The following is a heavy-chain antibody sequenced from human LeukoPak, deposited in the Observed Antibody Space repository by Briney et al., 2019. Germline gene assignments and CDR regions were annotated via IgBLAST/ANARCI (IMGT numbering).Heavy chain of an antibody. CDR2: LHHTGST. CDR1: GGSISRHH. D-gene: IGHD4-17*01. J-gene: IGHJ4*02. V-gene: IGHV4-59*11. Sequence: PSETLSLTCSVSGGSISRHHWNWIPQAPGKGLEWGGFLHHTGSTDYNPSLKNRVTVSGDTSKNQVSLILISVTAADTAVYYCARGVTTHYSLFESDGLFVGPLDSWGQGTLVTVSS. CDR3: ARGVTTHYSLFESDGLFVGPLDS.